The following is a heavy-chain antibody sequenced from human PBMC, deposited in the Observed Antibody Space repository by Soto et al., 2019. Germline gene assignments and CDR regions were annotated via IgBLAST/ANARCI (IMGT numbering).Heavy chain of an antibody. Sequence: SETLSLTCTVSGGSISSSSYHWGWIRQPPGKGLEWIGSIDYSGTTFYNASLNSRVTISVDTSKNQFSLKLSSVTAADTAVYYCARVQRFRGYYDFWSGYYYYYGMDVWGPGTTVTVCS. CDR1: GGSISSSSYH. CDR3: ARVQRFRGYYDFWSGYYYYYGMDV. D-gene: IGHD3-3*01. CDR2: IDYSGTT. V-gene: IGHV4-39*07. J-gene: IGHJ6*02.